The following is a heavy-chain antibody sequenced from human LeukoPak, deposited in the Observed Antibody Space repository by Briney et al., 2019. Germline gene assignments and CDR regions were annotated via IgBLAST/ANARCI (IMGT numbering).Heavy chain of an antibody. J-gene: IGHJ4*02. CDR2: LSSSGSAF. Sequence: PGGSLRLSCAASGFTSNNYIMNWVRQAPGKGLEWIAYLSSSGSAFSYADSVKGRFTIARDNAKNSVYLEMNSLSADDTAVYYCARSARLMKGVVEVTALDDWGQGTLVTVSS. D-gene: IGHD3-3*01. V-gene: IGHV3-48*04. CDR1: GFTSNNYI. CDR3: ARSARLMKGVVEVTALDD.